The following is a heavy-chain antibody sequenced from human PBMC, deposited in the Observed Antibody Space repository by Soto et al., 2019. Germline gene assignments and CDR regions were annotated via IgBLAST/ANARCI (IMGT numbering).Heavy chain of an antibody. Sequence: GLSLRLSCAASECTFSSYARSWVRQAPRKGLEWVSGISGSGGSTYYADSVKGRFTISRDNSKTTLYLQMNSLRAEDTAIYYCAKRDYYDSSGYYYYYYFDHWRKGTLVTVSS. J-gene: IGHJ4*02. V-gene: IGHV3-23*01. CDR2: ISGSGGST. CDR3: AKRDYYDSSGYYYYYYFDH. D-gene: IGHD3-22*01. CDR1: ECTFSSYA.